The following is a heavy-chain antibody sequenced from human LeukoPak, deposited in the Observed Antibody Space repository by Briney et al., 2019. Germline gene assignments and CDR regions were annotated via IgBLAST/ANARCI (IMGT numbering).Heavy chain of an antibody. CDR3: ARSAVILTGYYADY. V-gene: IGHV3-30*04. CDR2: ISYDGSKK. CDR1: GCTFTDYT. J-gene: IGHJ4*02. Sequence: GGSLRLSCAASGCTFTDYTIHWVRQAPGKGLEWVAVISYDGSKKNYADSVKGRFTISRDNSKNTLYLQMDSLRPEDTAVYYCARSAVILTGYYADYWGQGTLVTVSS. D-gene: IGHD3-9*01.